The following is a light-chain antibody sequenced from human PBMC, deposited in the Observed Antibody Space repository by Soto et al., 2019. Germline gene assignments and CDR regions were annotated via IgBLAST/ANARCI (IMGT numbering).Light chain of an antibody. CDR3: QQYYSIPFT. CDR1: QSVLYNSNNKNH. Sequence: DFVMTQAPDSLAVSLGERATINCKSSQSVLYNSNNKNHLGWFQQKPGHPPKLLIYGASFRPSGVPDRFSGSGSGTDFTLPISSLQAEDVEVYYCQQYYSIPFTFGQGTKLEI. J-gene: IGKJ2*01. V-gene: IGKV4-1*01. CDR2: GAS.